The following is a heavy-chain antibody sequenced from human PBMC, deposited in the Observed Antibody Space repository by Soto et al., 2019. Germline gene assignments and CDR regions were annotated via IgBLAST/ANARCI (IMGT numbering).Heavy chain of an antibody. CDR2: LSGSGGFT. CDR3: GKDRYYDSRIIDS. Sequence: GSLKTSCAASVFTIDTYAMSRVRQAPGKGLEWVASLSGSGGFTEHADSVKGRFSISRDNSKNTLFLQMNGLRVDDTAVYYCGKDRYYDSRIIDSWGSGTLVTVSS. J-gene: IGHJ4*02. D-gene: IGHD3-22*01. V-gene: IGHV3-23*01. CDR1: VFTIDTYA.